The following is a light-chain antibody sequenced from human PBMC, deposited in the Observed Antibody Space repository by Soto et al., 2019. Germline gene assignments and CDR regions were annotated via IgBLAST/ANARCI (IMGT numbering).Light chain of an antibody. J-gene: IGLJ3*02. CDR2: EGS. V-gene: IGLV2-23*01. Sequence: QSVLTQPPSMSGAPGQRVTISCTGTSSDVGSYNLVSWYQQHPGKAPKLMIYEGSKRPSGVSNRFSGSKSGNTASLTISGLQAEDEADYYCCSYAGSSTWVFGGGTKVTVL. CDR3: CSYAGSSTWV. CDR1: SSDVGSYNL.